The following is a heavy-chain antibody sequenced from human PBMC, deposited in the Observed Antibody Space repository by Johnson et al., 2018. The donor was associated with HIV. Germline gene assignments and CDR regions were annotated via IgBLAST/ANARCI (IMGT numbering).Heavy chain of an antibody. CDR1: GFIFSDYY. D-gene: IGHD3-3*01. V-gene: IGHV3-66*01. CDR3: AREDGQFLEWLGVGEGKYLYGPDI. CDR2: IDTAGST. J-gene: IGHJ3*02. Sequence: VQLVESGGGLVKAGGSLRLSCAASGFIFSDYYMSWIRQAPGKGLEWVSVIDTAGSTYDADSVKGRFTISRDISKNTLYLQMNRLRAEDTTVYYCAREDGQFLEWLGVGEGKYLYGPDIWGQGTMVTVSS.